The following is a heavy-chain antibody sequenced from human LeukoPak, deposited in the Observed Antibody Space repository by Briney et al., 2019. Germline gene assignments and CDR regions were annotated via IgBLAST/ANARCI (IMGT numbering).Heavy chain of an antibody. CDR3: AELGITMIGGV. V-gene: IGHV3-48*04. J-gene: IGHJ6*04. Sequence: GGSLRLSCAASGFTFSSYSMNWVRQAPGKGLGWVSYISSSGSTIYYADSVKGRFTISRDNAKNSPYLQMNSLRAEDTAVYYCAELGITMIGGVWGKGTTVTISS. D-gene: IGHD3-10*02. CDR2: ISSSGSTI. CDR1: GFTFSSYS.